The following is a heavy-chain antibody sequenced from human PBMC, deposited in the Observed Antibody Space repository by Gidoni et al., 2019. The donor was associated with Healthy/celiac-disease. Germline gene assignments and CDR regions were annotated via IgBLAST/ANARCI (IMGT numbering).Heavy chain of an antibody. CDR3: ARGGGYCSGGSCYRRNDAFDI. Sequence: QVQLVQSGAEVKKPGASVKVSCKAYGYTFTSYGISGVRQAPGQGLEWMGWISAYNGNTNYAQKLQGRVTMTTDTSASTAYMELRSLRSDDTAVYYCARGGGYCSGGSCYRRNDAFDIWGQGTMVTVSS. J-gene: IGHJ3*02. CDR1: GYTFTSYG. CDR2: ISAYNGNT. D-gene: IGHD2-15*01. V-gene: IGHV1-18*01.